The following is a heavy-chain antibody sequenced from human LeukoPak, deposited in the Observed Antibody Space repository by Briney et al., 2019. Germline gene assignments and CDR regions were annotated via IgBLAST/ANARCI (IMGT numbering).Heavy chain of an antibody. Sequence: LETLSLTCAVYGGSFSGYYWSWIRQPPGKGLEWIGEINHSGSTNYNPSLKSRVTISVDTSKNQFSLKLSSVTAADTAVYYCARTQQLAYYYGMDVWDQGTTVTVSS. D-gene: IGHD6-6*01. CDR2: INHSGST. CDR3: ARTQQLAYYYGMDV. CDR1: GGSFSGYY. J-gene: IGHJ6*02. V-gene: IGHV4-34*01.